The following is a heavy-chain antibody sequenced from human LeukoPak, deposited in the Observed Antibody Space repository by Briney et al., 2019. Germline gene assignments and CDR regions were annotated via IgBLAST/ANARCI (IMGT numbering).Heavy chain of an antibody. CDR3: AKLLSSGWPFDY. D-gene: IGHD6-19*01. CDR2: ISGSGGST. Sequence: GGSLRLSCAASGFTFSSYAMSWVRQAPGKGLEWVSAISGSGGSTYYADSVKGRFTISRDNPKNPLYLQMNKQRAEDTAVYYCAKLLSSGWPFDYWGQGTLVTVSS. V-gene: IGHV3-23*01. J-gene: IGHJ4*02. CDR1: GFTFSSYA.